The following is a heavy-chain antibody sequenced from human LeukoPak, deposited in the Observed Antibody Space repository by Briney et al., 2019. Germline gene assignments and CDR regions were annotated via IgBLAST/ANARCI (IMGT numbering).Heavy chain of an antibody. CDR2: LYSDGNT. Sequence: PGGSLRLSCAASGFTVITNDMTWVRQAPGKGLEWVSDLYSDGNTKYADSVQGRFTISIDNSKNPLYLEMNSLSPADTAVYSCAKGVEPLAANTLAYWGQGTLVTVSS. CDR1: GFTVITND. CDR3: AKGVEPLAANTLAY. J-gene: IGHJ4*02. V-gene: IGHV3-53*01. D-gene: IGHD1-14*01.